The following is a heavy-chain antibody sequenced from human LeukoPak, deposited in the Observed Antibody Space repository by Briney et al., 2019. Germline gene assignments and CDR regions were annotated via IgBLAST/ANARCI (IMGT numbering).Heavy chain of an antibody. V-gene: IGHV3-23*01. D-gene: IGHD3-22*01. J-gene: IGHJ4*02. CDR3: AGTIVGKWAIDY. CDR2: IRGSGGST. CDR1: GFTFSNYV. Sequence: GGSLRLSCAASGFTFSNYVMSWVRQAPGKGLEWVSAIRGSGGSTYYADSVKGRLTISRDNSKNTLYLQMNSLRAEDTAVYYCAGTIVGKWAIDYWGQGTLVTVSS.